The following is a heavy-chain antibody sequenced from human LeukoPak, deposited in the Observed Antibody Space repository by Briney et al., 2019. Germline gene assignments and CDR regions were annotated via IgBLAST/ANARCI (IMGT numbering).Heavy chain of an antibody. CDR1: GFTFSSYA. CDR3: AKGSRVVVAATWFDP. V-gene: IGHV3-23*01. CDR2: ISGCGGST. D-gene: IGHD2-15*01. J-gene: IGHJ5*02. Sequence: PGGSLRLSCAASGFTFSSYAMSWVRQAPGKGLEWVSAISGCGGSTYYADSVKGRFTISRDNSKNTLYLQMNSLRAEDTAVYYCAKGSRVVVAATWFDPWGQGTLVTVSS.